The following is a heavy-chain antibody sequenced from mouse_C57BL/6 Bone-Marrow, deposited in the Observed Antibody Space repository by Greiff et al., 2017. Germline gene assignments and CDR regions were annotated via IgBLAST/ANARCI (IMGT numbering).Heavy chain of an antibody. CDR1: GYTFTSYW. J-gene: IGHJ2*01. Sequence: QVQLQQPGAELVMPGASVKLSCKASGYTFTSYWMHWVKQRPGQGLEWIGEIDPSDSYTNYNQKFKGKSTLTVDKSSSTAYMQLSSLTSEDSAVYYCARDGYYAYYIDDGGQGNTLTVSS. CDR2: IDPSDSYT. CDR3: ARDGYYAYYIDD. V-gene: IGHV1-69*01. D-gene: IGHD2-3*01.